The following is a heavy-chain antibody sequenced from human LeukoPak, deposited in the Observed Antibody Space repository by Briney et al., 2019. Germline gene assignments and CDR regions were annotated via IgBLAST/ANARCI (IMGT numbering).Heavy chain of an antibody. Sequence: SQTLSLTRAISGDSVSNKDAASNWIRQSPSRGLEWLGRTYYRSKWSNDYAVSVRSRITISPDTSKNQFSLQLRSVTPDDTAVYYCARQSLGYVDYWGQGSRVTVSS. J-gene: IGHJ4*02. D-gene: IGHD2-15*01. CDR2: TYYRSKWSN. CDR1: GDSVSNKDAA. CDR3: ARQSLGYVDY. V-gene: IGHV6-1*01.